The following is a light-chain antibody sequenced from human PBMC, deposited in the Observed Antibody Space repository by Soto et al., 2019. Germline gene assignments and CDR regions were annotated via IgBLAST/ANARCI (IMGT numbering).Light chain of an antibody. CDR2: DAS. J-gene: IGKJ1*01. CDR3: QQYNTYLT. CDR1: QSISTW. V-gene: IGKV1-5*01. Sequence: DIQMTQSPSTLSASIGDRVTITFRASQSISTWLAWYQQKPGKAPKLLIYDASSLEGGVPSRFSGSGSGTEFTLTISSLQPDDFATYYCQQYNTYLTFGQGTKVDIK.